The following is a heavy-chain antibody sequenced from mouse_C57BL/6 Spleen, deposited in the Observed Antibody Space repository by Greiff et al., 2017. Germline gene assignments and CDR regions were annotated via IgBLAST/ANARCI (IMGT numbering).Heavy chain of an antibody. CDR2: ISAGGSYT. D-gene: IGHD2-4*01. CDR3: ARDAGDYDYDGAGLAY. Sequence: EVKLVASGGGLVKPGGSLKLSCAASGFTFSSYAMSWVRQTPEKRLEWVATISAGGSYTYYPDNVKGRFTISRDNAKNNLYLQMSHLKSEDTDMYYCARDAGDYDYDGAGLAYWGQGTLVTVSA. V-gene: IGHV5-4*01. J-gene: IGHJ3*01. CDR1: GFTFSSYA.